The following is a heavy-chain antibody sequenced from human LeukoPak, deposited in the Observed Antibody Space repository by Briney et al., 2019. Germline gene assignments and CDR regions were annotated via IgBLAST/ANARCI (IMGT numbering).Heavy chain of an antibody. J-gene: IGHJ4*02. Sequence: GGSLRLSCAASGLTFSSHWMHWVRQAPGKGLVWVSRTNSDGSSTTYADSVKGRFTISRDNAKNTLYLQMNSLRTEDTAVYYCAKGATYYYDSSGYYLDYWGQGTLVTVSS. CDR2: TNSDGSST. CDR1: GLTFSSHW. CDR3: AKGATYYYDSSGYYLDY. D-gene: IGHD3-22*01. V-gene: IGHV3-74*01.